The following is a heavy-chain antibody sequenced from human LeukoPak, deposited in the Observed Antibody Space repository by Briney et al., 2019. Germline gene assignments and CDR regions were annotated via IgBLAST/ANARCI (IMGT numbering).Heavy chain of an antibody. CDR3: ARGLVRGSTNFDY. CDR2: AYYRSKWNI. CDR1: GDSVSGSPAV. V-gene: IGHV6-1*01. D-gene: IGHD3-10*01. J-gene: IGHJ4*02. Sequence: PSQTLSLTCAISGDSVSGSPAVWNWIRQSPARGLEWLGRAYYRSKWNIDYAESVKGRIVITPDTSKNQFSLHLNSVTPEDTAVYFCARGLVRGSTNFDYWGQGTLVTVSS.